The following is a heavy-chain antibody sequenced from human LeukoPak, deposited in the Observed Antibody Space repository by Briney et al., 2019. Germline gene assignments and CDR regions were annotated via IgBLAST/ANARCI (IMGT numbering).Heavy chain of an antibody. V-gene: IGHV4-39*02. CDR1: GGSISSSSYY. D-gene: IGHD3-3*01. J-gene: IGHJ4*02. Sequence: PSETLSLTCTVSGGSISSSSYYWGWIRQPPGKGLEWIGGIYYSGSTYYNPSLKSRVTISVDTSKNQFSLKLSSVTAADTAVYYCAREGGFFRPLDYSGQGTLVTVSS. CDR2: IYYSGST. CDR3: AREGGFFRPLDY.